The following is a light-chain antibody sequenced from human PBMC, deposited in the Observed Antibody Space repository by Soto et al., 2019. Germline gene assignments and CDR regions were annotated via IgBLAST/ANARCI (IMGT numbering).Light chain of an antibody. Sequence: EIVMTQSPVTLSVSPGERATLSCRASQSVSSNLAWYQQKRGQAPRLLLYAASTRATGIPARFSGSGSGTEFTLTLSSLPSEDFAVYYCQQYNNWPRTFGQGTKVEIK. V-gene: IGKV3-15*01. CDR1: QSVSSN. J-gene: IGKJ1*01. CDR2: AAS. CDR3: QQYNNWPRT.